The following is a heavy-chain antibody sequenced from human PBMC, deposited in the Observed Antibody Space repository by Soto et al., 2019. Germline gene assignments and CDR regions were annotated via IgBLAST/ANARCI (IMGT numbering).Heavy chain of an antibody. CDR2: IYYSGST. V-gene: IGHV4-39*01. J-gene: IGHJ4*02. CDR3: ARRETVVTPYFDY. D-gene: IGHD2-21*02. Sequence: QLQLQESGPGLVKPSETLSLTCTVSGGSISSSSYYWGWIRQPPGKGLEWIGSIYYSGSTYYNPSLKSRVTISVDTSKNQFSLKLSSVTAADTAVYYCARRETVVTPYFDYWGQGTLVTVSS. CDR1: GGSISSSSYY.